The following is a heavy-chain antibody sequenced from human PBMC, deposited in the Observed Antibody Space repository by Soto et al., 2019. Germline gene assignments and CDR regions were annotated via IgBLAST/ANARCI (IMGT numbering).Heavy chain of an antibody. J-gene: IGHJ6*02. D-gene: IGHD4-17*01. CDR3: ARQGDYGASFGYYYYGMDV. CDR1: GGSISSYY. Sequence: SETLSLTCTVSGGSISSYYWSWIRQPPGKGLEWIGYIYYSGSTYYNPSLKSRVTISVDTSKNQFSLKLSSVTAADTAVYYCARQGDYGASFGYYYYGMDVWGQGTTVTVSS. CDR2: IYYSGST. V-gene: IGHV4-59*04.